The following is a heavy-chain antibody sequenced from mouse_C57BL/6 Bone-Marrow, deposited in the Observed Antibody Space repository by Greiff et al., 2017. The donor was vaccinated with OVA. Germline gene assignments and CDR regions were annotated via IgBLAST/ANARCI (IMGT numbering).Heavy chain of an antibody. CDR2: INYDGSST. CDR3: ARVPSPYYFDY. J-gene: IGHJ2*01. CDR1: GFTFSDYY. V-gene: IGHV5-16*01. Sequence: VQLKESEGGLVQPGSSMKLSCTASGFTFSDYYMAWVRQVPDKGLEWVANINYDGSSTYYLDSLKSRFIISRDNAKNILYLQMSSLKSEDTATYYCARVPSPYYFDYWGQGTTLTVSS.